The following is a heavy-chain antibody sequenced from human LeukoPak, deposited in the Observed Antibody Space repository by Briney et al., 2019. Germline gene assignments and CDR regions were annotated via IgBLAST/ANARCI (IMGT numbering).Heavy chain of an antibody. V-gene: IGHV3-30*02. J-gene: IGHJ6*02. D-gene: IGHD6-19*01. CDR1: GFSFDFYG. Sequence: GGSLRLSCAASGFSFDFYGMHWVRQAPGKGLEWVAFIRSDGSDEYYADSVKGRFTISRDNSKNTLYLQLNGLRPEDTAVYYCARGTPSSSGWLYYGMDVWGQGTTVTVSS. CDR2: IRSDGSDE. CDR3: ARGTPSSSGWLYYGMDV.